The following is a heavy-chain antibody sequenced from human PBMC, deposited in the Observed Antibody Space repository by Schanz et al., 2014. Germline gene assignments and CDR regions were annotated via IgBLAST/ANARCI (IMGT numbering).Heavy chain of an antibody. CDR3: ARDRGYCSGGSCLTFDY. CDR2: IDGKSTTV. CDR1: GFSFSSYS. J-gene: IGHJ4*02. V-gene: IGHV3-48*01. Sequence: VQLVESGGGLVKPGGSLRLSCSASGFSFSSYSMNWVRQAPGKGLEWLSYIDGKSTTVYYADSVKGRFTVSRDNARNSLYLHMNTLGAEDTAVYYCARDRGYCSGGSCLTFDYWGQGTLVTVSS. D-gene: IGHD2-15*01.